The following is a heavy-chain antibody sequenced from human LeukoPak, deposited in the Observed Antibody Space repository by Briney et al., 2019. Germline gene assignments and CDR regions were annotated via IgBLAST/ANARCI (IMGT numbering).Heavy chain of an antibody. J-gene: IGHJ6*02. CDR2: ISSSSSYI. CDR1: GFTFSSYS. D-gene: IGHD2-2*02. V-gene: IGHV3-21*01. CDR3: ARERCSSTSCYTESDYGMDV. Sequence: PGGSLRLSCAASGFTFSSYSMTWVRQAPGKGLEWVSSISSSSSYIYYADSVKGRFTISRDNAKNSLYLQMNSLRAEDTAVYYCARERCSSTSCYTESDYGMDVWGQGTTVTVSS.